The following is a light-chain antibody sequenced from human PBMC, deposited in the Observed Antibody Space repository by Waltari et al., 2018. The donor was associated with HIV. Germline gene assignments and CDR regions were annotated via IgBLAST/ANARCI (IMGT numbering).Light chain of an antibody. V-gene: IGLV3-21*02. Sequence: SYVLTQPPSVSVAPGQTARMTCGGNNIGSKSMHWYQQKPGQAPVLVVYDDRDRPSGIPERFSGSNFGNTATLTITRVEAGDEADYYCQSYDRSPSGYVVFGGGTKLTVL. CDR3: QSYDRSPSGYVV. CDR1: NIGSKS. J-gene: IGLJ2*01. CDR2: DDR.